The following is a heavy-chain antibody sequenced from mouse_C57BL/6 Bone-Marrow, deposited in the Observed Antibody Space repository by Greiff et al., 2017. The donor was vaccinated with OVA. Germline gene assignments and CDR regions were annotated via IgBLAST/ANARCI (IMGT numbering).Heavy chain of an antibody. CDR1: GFTFSSYT. D-gene: IGHD2-3*01. CDR2: ISGGGGNT. Sequence: EVKLMESGGGLVKPGGSLKLSCAASGFTFSSYTMSWVRQTPEKRLEWVATISGGGGNTYYPDSVKGRFTISRDNAKNTLYLQMSSLRSEDTALYYCARRGYYVDYYAMDYWGQGTSVTVSS. J-gene: IGHJ4*01. CDR3: ARRGYYVDYYAMDY. V-gene: IGHV5-9*01.